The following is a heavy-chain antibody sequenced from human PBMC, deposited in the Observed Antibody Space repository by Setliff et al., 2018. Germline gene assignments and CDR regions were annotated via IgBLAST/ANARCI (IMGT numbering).Heavy chain of an antibody. V-gene: IGHV4-4*07. CDR3: ATRKSSGRLYYMDV. CDR1: GGSISTYY. Sequence: SETLSLTCTVSGGSISTYYWSWIRRPAGKGLEWIGQIYTSWSTNYNPSLKSRVTISLDTSKNQFSLRLSSVTAADTAVYYCATRKSSGRLYYMDVWGKGTTVTVSS. CDR2: IYTSWST. J-gene: IGHJ6*03. D-gene: IGHD1-26*01.